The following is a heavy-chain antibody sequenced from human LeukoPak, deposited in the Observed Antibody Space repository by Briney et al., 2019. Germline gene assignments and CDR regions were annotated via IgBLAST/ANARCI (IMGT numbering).Heavy chain of an antibody. CDR3: ARGHYYYYGMDV. CDR1: GGSISSYY. V-gene: IGHV4-34*01. J-gene: IGHJ6*02. CDR2: INHSGST. Sequence: SETLSLTCTVSGGSISSYYWSWIRQPPGKGLEWIGEINHSGSTNHNPSLKSRVTISVDTSKNQFSLKLSSVTAADTAVYYCARGHYYYYGMDVWGQGTTVTVSS.